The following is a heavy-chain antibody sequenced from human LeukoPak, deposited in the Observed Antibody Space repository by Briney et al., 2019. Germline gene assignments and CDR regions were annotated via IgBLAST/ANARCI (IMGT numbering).Heavy chain of an antibody. CDR1: GFTVSSSY. V-gene: IGHV3-66*01. D-gene: IGHD6-13*01. Sequence: QPGGSLRVSCAASGFTVSSSYMSWVHQAPGKGLEWVSIISSAGTTYYADSVKGRFTISRDNSKNTVYLQVNSLRDEDTAVYYCARDLEAANTYYFDYWGQGTMVTVSS. CDR3: ARDLEAANTYYFDY. CDR2: ISSAGTT. J-gene: IGHJ4*02.